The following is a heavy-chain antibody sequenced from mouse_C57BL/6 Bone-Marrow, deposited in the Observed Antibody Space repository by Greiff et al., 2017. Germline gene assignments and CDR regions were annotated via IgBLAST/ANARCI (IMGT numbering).Heavy chain of an antibody. CDR3: ARWPITTVLEEAMDY. CDR1: GYTFTSYT. J-gene: IGHJ4*01. D-gene: IGHD1-1*01. CDR2: INPSSGYT. V-gene: IGHV1-4*01. Sequence: QVQLQQSGAELARPGASVKMSCKASGYTFTSYTMHWVKQRPGQGLEWIGYINPSSGYTKYNQKFKDKATLTADKSSSTAYMQLSSLTSEDSAVYYCARWPITTVLEEAMDYWGQGTSVTVSS.